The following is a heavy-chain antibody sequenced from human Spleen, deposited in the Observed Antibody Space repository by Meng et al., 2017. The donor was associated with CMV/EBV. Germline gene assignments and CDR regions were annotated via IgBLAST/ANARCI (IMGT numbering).Heavy chain of an antibody. CDR1: GGSVSSGAHY. D-gene: IGHD3-10*01. J-gene: IGHJ5*02. CDR2: IYYSGST. Sequence: SETLSLTCTVSGGSVSSGAHYWSWIRQPPGKGLECIGYIYYSGSTNYNPSLKSRVTISVDTSKNQFSLKLYSVTAADTAVYYCARDGGTVVRGGFDPWGQGTLVTVSS. CDR3: ARDGGTVVRGGFDP. V-gene: IGHV4-61*08.